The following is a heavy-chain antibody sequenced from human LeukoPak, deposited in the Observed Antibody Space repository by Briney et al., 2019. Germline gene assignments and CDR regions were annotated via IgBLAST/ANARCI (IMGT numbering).Heavy chain of an antibody. CDR3: ARWGSGSYSIDY. V-gene: IGHV4-61*02. CDR2: IYTSGST. CDR1: GGSISSGSYY. J-gene: IGHJ4*02. Sequence: SETLSLTCTVSGGSISSGSYYWSWIRQPAGKGLEWIGRIYTSGSTNYNPSLKSRVTISVDTSKNQFSLKLSSVTAADTAVYYCARWGSGSYSIDYWGQGTLVTVSS. D-gene: IGHD1-26*01.